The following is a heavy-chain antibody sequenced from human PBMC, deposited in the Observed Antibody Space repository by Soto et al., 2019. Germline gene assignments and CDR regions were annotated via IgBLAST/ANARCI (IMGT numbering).Heavy chain of an antibody. D-gene: IGHD3-10*01. CDR1: GGTFSSYT. V-gene: IGHV1-69*08. Sequence: QVQLVQSGAEVKKPGSSVKVSCKASGGTFSSYTISWVRQAPGQGLEWMGRIIPILGIANYAQKFQGRVTITADKSTSTAYMELSSLRSEDTAVYYCARDPGHYYGSGSRPRTRASPVDYWGQGTLVTVSS. CDR3: ARDPGHYYGSGSRPRTRASPVDY. CDR2: IIPILGIA. J-gene: IGHJ4*02.